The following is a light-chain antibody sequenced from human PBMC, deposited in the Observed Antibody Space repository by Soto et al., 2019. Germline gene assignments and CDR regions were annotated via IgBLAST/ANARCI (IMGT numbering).Light chain of an antibody. V-gene: IGKV3-15*01. CDR3: QQYHNWPPQYT. CDR1: QTISSN. CDR2: GAS. Sequence: EIVMTQSPATLSVSPGERASLSCRASQTISSNLAGYQLKPGQAPRLLIHGASTRATGVPARFSCSGSGTEFPLTNTSLQSEDFAVYYCQQYHNWPPQYTFGQGTQLQI. J-gene: IGKJ2*01.